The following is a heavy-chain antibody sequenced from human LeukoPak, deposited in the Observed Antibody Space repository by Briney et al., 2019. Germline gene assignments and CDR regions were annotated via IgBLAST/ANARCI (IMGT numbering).Heavy chain of an antibody. CDR1: GFTFSSYA. Sequence: PGGSLRLSCAASGFTFSSYAMSWVRQAPGKGLEWVSAISGSGGSTYYADSVKGRFTITRDNSKNTLYLQVNSLRAEDTAVYYCARDPYGSGSTSFDIWGQGTMVTVSS. CDR3: ARDPYGSGSTSFDI. J-gene: IGHJ3*02. V-gene: IGHV3-23*01. CDR2: ISGSGGST. D-gene: IGHD3-10*01.